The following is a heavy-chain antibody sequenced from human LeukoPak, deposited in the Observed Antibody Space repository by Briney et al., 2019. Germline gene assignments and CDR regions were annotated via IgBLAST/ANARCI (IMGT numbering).Heavy chain of an antibody. D-gene: IGHD3-22*01. V-gene: IGHV3-48*03. Sequence: HPGGSLRLSCAASGFTFSGYEMNWVRQAPGKGLEWVSYMSSSGSMIYYADSVKGRFTISRDNAKNSLYLQMNSLRAEDTAVYYCAREGRYYDNSGYFDYWGQGTLVTVSS. CDR1: GFTFSGYE. CDR2: MSSSGSMI. J-gene: IGHJ4*02. CDR3: AREGRYYDNSGYFDY.